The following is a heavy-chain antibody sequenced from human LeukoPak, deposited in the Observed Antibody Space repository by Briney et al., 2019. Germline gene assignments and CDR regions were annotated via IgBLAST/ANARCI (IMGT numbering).Heavy chain of an antibody. CDR3: ARLGIIAAAGSNDY. J-gene: IGHJ4*02. CDR1: GFTFSSYS. D-gene: IGHD6-13*01. V-gene: IGHV3-21*04. Sequence: PGGSLRLSCAASGFTFSSYSMNWVRQAPGKGLEWVSSISSSSSYIYYADSVKGRFTISRDNAKNSLYLQMNSLRVEDTAVYYCARLGIIAAAGSNDYWGQGTLVTVSS. CDR2: ISSSSSYI.